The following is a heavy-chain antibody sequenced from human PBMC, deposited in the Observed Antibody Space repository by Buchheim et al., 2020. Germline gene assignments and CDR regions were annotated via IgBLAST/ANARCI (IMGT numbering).Heavy chain of an antibody. V-gene: IGHV3-48*03. J-gene: IGHJ6*02. CDR2: ISSSGSTI. Sequence: EVQLVESGGGLVQPGGSLRLSCAASGFTFSSYEMNWVRQAPGKGLEWVSFISSSGSTIYYADSVKGRFTISRDNAQNSTYLQMNSLRAEDTAVYYCARGCSSTSCYANYYGMDVWGQGTT. D-gene: IGHD2-2*01. CDR3: ARGCSSTSCYANYYGMDV. CDR1: GFTFSSYE.